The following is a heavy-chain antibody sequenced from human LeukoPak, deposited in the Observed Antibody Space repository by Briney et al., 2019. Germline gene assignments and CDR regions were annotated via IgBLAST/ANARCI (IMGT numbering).Heavy chain of an antibody. CDR1: GFTFDDYG. CDR3: ARCYYGSGSLITGAFDI. Sequence: GGSLRLSCAASGFTFDDYGMSWARQAPGKGLEWVSGINWNGGSTGYADSVKGRFTISRDNAKNSLYLQINSLRAEDTALYHCARCYYGSGSLITGAFDIWGQGTMVTVSS. V-gene: IGHV3-20*01. CDR2: INWNGGST. D-gene: IGHD3-10*01. J-gene: IGHJ3*02.